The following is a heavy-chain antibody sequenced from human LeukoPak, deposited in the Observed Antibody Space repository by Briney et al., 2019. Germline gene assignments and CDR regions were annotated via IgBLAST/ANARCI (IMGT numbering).Heavy chain of an antibody. CDR3: ASRYSAMVILDF. J-gene: IGHJ4*02. CDR2: IYYSGST. Sequence: KPSETLSLTCTVSGGSISSSSYYWGWIRQPPGKGLEWIGSIYYSGSTYYNPSLKSRVTISVDTSKNQFSLKLSSVTAADTAVYYCASRYSAMVILDFWGQGTLVTVSS. V-gene: IGHV4-39*01. D-gene: IGHD5-18*01. CDR1: GGSISSSSYY.